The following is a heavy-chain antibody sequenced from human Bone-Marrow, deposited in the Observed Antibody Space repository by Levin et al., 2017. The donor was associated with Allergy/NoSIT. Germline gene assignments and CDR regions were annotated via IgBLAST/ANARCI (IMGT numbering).Heavy chain of an antibody. J-gene: IGHJ6*02. V-gene: IGHV3-7*01. CDR2: IKQDGSEK. CDR1: GFTFSSYW. D-gene: IGHD3-3*01. Sequence: PGGSLRLSCAASGFTFSSYWMSWVRQAPGKGLEWVANIKQDGSEKYYVDSVKGRFTISRDNAKNSLYLQMNSLRAEDTAVYYCARDSGTNVVRFLEWLSRDYYDGMDVWGQGTTVTVSS. CDR3: ARDSGTNVVRFLEWLSRDYYDGMDV.